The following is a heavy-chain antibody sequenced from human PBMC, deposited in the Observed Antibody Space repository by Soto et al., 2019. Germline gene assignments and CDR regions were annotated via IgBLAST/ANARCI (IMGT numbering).Heavy chain of an antibody. CDR2: ISYEGSNK. CDR3: AKDRKTIFGVVPFSGGMDV. D-gene: IGHD3-3*01. V-gene: IGHV3-30*18. CDR1: GSTFSGYG. J-gene: IGHJ6*02. Sequence: SLRLSCVASGSTFSGYGMHWVRQAPGKGLEWVAVISYEGSNKYYADSVKGRFTISRDNSINTMYLEMNSLRAEDTAVYYCAKDRKTIFGVVPFSGGMDVWGQGTTVTVSS.